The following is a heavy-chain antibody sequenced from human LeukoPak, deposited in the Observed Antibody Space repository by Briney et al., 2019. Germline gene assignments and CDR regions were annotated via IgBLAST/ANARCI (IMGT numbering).Heavy chain of an antibody. CDR3: ARSPGYQLPTSI. D-gene: IGHD2-2*01. CDR1: GGSISSYY. CDR2: IYYSGST. Sequence: KPSETLSLTCTVSGGSISSYYWSWIRQPPGKGLEWIGYIYYSGSTNYNPSLKGRVTISVDTSKNQFSLKLSSVTAADTAVYYCARSPGYQLPTSIWGQGTMVTVSS. V-gene: IGHV4-59*01. J-gene: IGHJ3*02.